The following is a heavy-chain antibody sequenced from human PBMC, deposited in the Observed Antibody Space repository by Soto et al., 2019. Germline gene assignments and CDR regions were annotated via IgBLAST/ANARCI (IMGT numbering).Heavy chain of an antibody. CDR3: ATGYYDFWSGYYTFDY. J-gene: IGHJ4*02. CDR2: FDPEDGET. D-gene: IGHD3-3*01. CDR1: RYTLTELS. Sequence: ASVKVSCKVSRYTLTELSMHWVRQAPGKGLEWMGGFDPEDGETIYAQKFQGRVTMTEDTSTDTAYMELSSLRSEDTAVYYCATGYYDFWSGYYTFDYWGQGTLVTVSS. V-gene: IGHV1-24*01.